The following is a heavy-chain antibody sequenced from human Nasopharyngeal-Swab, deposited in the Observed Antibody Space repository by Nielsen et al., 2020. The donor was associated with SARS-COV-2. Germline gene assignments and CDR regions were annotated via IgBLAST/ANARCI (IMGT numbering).Heavy chain of an antibody. CDR2: IRSKGNNYAT. CDR3: TRCGGGCYSGRDY. V-gene: IGHV3-73*01. J-gene: IGHJ4*02. Sequence: GGSLRLSCAPSVFTSSDSAIHWVRQASVEGLEWVARIRSKGNNYATAYSASVKGRFIIFRDDPTNTAYLQMNSLKTEDTAMYYCTRCGGGCYSGRDYWGQGTLVTVSS. D-gene: IGHD2-15*01. CDR1: VFTSSDSA.